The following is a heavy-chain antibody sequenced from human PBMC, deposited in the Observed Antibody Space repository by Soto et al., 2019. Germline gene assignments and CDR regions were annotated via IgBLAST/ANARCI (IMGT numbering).Heavy chain of an antibody. CDR3: ARGLVIRPYYYHGMDV. V-gene: IGHV4-30-4*01. D-gene: IGHD3-9*01. Sequence: GGGCWSWISQSPGKGLEWIGYISSIGSTYYNPSLKSRVSVSRDTSKNQFSLKLSSVTTTDTAVYYCARGLVIRPYYYHGMDVWGQGTTVT. CDR1: GGGC. CDR2: ISSIGST. J-gene: IGHJ6*02.